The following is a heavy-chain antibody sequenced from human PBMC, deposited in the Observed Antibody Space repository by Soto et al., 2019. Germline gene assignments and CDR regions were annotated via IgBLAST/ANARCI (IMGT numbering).Heavy chain of an antibody. V-gene: IGHV3-74*01. CDR1: GFAFRSYW. J-gene: IGHJ4*02. D-gene: IGHD6-13*01. Sequence: GSSLRLSCAASGFAFRSYWMHWVRQAPGKGLVWVSGINTDGSSTSYADSVKGRFTISRDNAKNTLYLQMNRLRAEDTAVYYCARYGSSCGQGTLVTVSS. CDR2: INTDGSST. CDR3: ARYGSS.